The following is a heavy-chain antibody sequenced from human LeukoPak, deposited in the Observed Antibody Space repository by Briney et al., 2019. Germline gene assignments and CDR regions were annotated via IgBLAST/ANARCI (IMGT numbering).Heavy chain of an antibody. CDR1: GGSISNSDW. CDR3: ARAQSSENVFDI. D-gene: IGHD3-22*01. V-gene: IGHV4-4*02. Sequence: SGTLSLTCTIFGGSISNSDWWSWVRQSPGKGLEWIGFIYRRMTTKYNPSLKSRVTISVDTSKNQFSLKLSSVTAADTAVYYCARAQSSENVFDIGGQGKMVPVSS. J-gene: IGHJ3*02. CDR2: IYRRMTT.